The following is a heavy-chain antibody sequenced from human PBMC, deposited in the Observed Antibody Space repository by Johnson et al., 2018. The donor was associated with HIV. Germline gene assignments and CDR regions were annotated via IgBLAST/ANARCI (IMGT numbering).Heavy chain of an antibody. CDR1: GFTFSDYY. J-gene: IGHJ3*02. V-gene: IGHV3-7*01. CDR3: ARSDSSGYYPSHAFDI. Sequence: VQLVESGGGLIQPGGSLRLSCAASGFTFSDYYMSWIRQAPGNGLEWVANIKQDGSEKYYVDSVKGRFTISRDNSKNTLYLQMNSLRAEDTAVYYCARSDSSGYYPSHAFDIWGQVTMVTVSS. CDR2: IKQDGSEK. D-gene: IGHD3-22*01.